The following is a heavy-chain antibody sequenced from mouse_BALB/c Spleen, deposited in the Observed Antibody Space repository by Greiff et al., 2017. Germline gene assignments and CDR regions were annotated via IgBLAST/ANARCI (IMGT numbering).Heavy chain of an antibody. Sequence: EVQLQQSGAELVRSGASVKLSCTASGFNIKDYYMHWVKQRPEQGLEWIGWIDPENGDTEYAPKFQGKATMTADTSSNTAYLQLSSLTSEDTAVYYCNARYYGYAMDYWGQGTSVTVSS. CDR3: NARYYGYAMDY. J-gene: IGHJ4*01. CDR2: IDPENGDT. CDR1: GFNIKDYY. D-gene: IGHD1-1*01. V-gene: IGHV14-4*02.